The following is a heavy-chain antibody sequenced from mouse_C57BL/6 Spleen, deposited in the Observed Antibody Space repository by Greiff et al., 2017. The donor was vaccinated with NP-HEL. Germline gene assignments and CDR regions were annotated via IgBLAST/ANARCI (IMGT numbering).Heavy chain of an antibody. CDR2: INPNNGGT. J-gene: IGHJ2*01. D-gene: IGHD1-1*01. V-gene: IGHV1-26*01. CDR3: ARGPLITTVEDYFDY. Sequence: EVQLQQSGPELVKPGASVKISCKASGYTFTDYYMNWVKQSHGKSLEWIGDINPNNGGTSYNQKFKGKATLTVDKSSSTAYMELRSLTSEDSAVYYCARGPLITTVEDYFDYWGQGTTLTVAS. CDR1: GYTFTDYY.